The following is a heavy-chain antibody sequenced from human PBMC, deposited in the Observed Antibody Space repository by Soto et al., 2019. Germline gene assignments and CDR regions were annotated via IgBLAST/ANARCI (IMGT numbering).Heavy chain of an antibody. J-gene: IGHJ3*02. CDR1: GGSISSYY. CDR3: ARDDLIQYCSGGSCYSIDAFDI. Sequence: SETLSLTCPVSGGSISSYYWSWIRQPPGKGLEWIGYIYYSGSTNYNPSLKSRVTISVDTSKNQFSLKLSSVTAADTAVYYCARDDLIQYCSGGSCYSIDAFDIWGQGTMVTVSS. D-gene: IGHD2-15*01. V-gene: IGHV4-59*01. CDR2: IYYSGST.